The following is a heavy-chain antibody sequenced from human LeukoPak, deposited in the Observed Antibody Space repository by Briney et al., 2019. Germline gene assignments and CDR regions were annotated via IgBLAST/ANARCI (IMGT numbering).Heavy chain of an antibody. CDR1: GFTFSSYG. D-gene: IGHD5-18*01. Sequence: PGGSLRLSCAASGFTFSSYGMHWVRQAPGKGLEWVSVIWYDGSNKYYADSVKGRSTISRDNSKNTLYLRMNSLRAEDTAVYYCAREIQTAMVTNYYYGMDVWGQGTTVTVSS. CDR3: AREIQTAMVTNYYYGMDV. J-gene: IGHJ6*02. CDR2: IWYDGSNK. V-gene: IGHV3-33*01.